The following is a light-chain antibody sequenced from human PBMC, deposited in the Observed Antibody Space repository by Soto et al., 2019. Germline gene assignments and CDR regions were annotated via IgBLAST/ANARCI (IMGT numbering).Light chain of an antibody. CDR2: DAS. CDR3: QQRSNWPQGYT. Sequence: ETVLTQSPATLSLSPGEGATLYCRASHSVSHYLAWYQQKPGQAPRLLIYDASNRATGIPARFSGSGSGTDFTLTISSLEHEDFAIYYCQQRSNWPQGYTFGQGTKLEIK. J-gene: IGKJ2*01. V-gene: IGKV3-11*01. CDR1: HSVSHY.